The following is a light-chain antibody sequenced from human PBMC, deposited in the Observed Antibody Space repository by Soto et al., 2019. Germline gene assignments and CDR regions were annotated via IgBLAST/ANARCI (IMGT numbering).Light chain of an antibody. V-gene: IGLV2-14*01. Sequence: QSALTQPASVSGSPGQSITISGTGTSSDVGGSNYVSWYQHHPGKAPKLMIYEVNNRPSGVSNRFSGSKSGNTASLTISGLQAEDEADYYCSSYTSNSPVVFGGGTKLTVL. CDR2: EVN. CDR1: SSDVGGSNY. CDR3: SSYTSNSPVV. J-gene: IGLJ2*01.